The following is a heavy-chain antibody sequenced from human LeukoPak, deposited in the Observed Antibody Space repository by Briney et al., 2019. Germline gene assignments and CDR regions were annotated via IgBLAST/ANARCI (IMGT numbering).Heavy chain of an antibody. CDR3: ARVRAGLQAFDT. J-gene: IGHJ5*02. CDR2: ISSGSKYI. Sequence: PGESLRLSCAVSGFKFNTHNLNWVRQAPGKGLEWVSSISSGSKYILYADSVKGRLTVSRDNAKNSLYLQMNSLRAEDTAVYYCARVRAGLQAFDTWGQGTLVTVSS. D-gene: IGHD4-11*01. V-gene: IGHV3-21*01. CDR1: GFKFNTHN.